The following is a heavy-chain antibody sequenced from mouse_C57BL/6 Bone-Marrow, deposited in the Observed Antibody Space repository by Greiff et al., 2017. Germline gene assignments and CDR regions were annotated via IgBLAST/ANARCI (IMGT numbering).Heavy chain of an antibody. CDR3: ARQHYYGSSYWYFDV. D-gene: IGHD1-1*01. V-gene: IGHV5-17*01. CDR2: ISSGSSTI. CDR1: GFTFSDYG. J-gene: IGHJ1*03. Sequence: VQLQQSGGGLVKPGGSLKLSCAASGFTFSDYGMHWVRQAPEKGLEWVAYISSGSSTIYYADTVKGRFTISRDNAKNTLFLQMTSLRSEDTAMYYCARQHYYGSSYWYFDVWGTGTTVTVSS.